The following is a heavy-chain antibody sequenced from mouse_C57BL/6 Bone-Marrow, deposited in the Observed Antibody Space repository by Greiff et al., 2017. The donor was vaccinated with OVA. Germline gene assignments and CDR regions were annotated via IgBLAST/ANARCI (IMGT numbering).Heavy chain of an antibody. CDR2: IRNKANGYTT. V-gene: IGHV7-3*01. CDR3: ARDRYYYGSSIAY. D-gene: IGHD1-1*01. Sequence: DVQLVESGGGLVQPGGSLSLSCAASGFTFTDYYMSWVRQPPGKALEWLGFIRNKANGYTTEYSASVKGRFTISRDNSQSILYLQMIALRAEDSATYYCARDRYYYGSSIAYWGQGTLVTVSA. J-gene: IGHJ3*01. CDR1: GFTFTDYY.